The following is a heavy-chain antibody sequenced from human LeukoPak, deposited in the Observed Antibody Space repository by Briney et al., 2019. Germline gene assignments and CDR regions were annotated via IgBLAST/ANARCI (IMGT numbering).Heavy chain of an antibody. CDR1: GGSFSGYY. D-gene: IGHD2-2*01. V-gene: IGHV4-34*01. J-gene: IGHJ4*02. CDR2: INHSGST. Sequence: SETLSLTCAVYGGSFSGYYWSWIRQPPGKGLEWIGEINHSGSTNYNPSLKSRVTISVDTSRNQFSLKLSSVTAADTAVYYCARAPAATPLGIYFDYWGQGTLVTVSS. CDR3: ARAPAATPLGIYFDY.